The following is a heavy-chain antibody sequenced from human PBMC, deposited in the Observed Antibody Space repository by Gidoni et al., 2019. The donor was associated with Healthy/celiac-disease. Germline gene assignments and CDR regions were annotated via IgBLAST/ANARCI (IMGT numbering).Heavy chain of an antibody. V-gene: IGHV3-33*01. CDR1: GFTFSSYG. D-gene: IGHD5-12*01. Sequence: QVQLVESGGGVVQPGRSLRLSCAASGFTFSSYGMHWVRQAPGKGLEWVAGIWYDGSNKYYADSVKGRFTISRDNSKNTLYLQMNSLRAEDTAVYYCAREGTKWDIVATGAAYYYYGMDVWGQGTTVTVSS. CDR3: AREGTKWDIVATGAAYYYYGMDV. CDR2: IWYDGSNK. J-gene: IGHJ6*02.